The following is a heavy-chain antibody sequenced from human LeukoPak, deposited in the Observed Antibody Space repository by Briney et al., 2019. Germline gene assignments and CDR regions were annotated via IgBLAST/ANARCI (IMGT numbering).Heavy chain of an antibody. CDR3: AKGPTSGFDP. D-gene: IGHD2/OR15-2a*01. CDR1: GFTVSSNY. J-gene: IGHJ5*02. V-gene: IGHV3-30*02. Sequence: GGSLRLSCAASGFTVSSNYMHWVRKAPGKGLEWVAFIRYDGSNKYYADSVKGRFTISRDNSKNTLYLQMNSLRAEDTAVYYCAKGPTSGFDPWGQGTLVTVSS. CDR2: IRYDGSNK.